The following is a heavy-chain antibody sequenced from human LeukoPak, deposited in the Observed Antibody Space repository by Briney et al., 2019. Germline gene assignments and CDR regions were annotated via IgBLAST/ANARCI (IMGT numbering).Heavy chain of an antibody. J-gene: IGHJ4*02. CDR2: ISSASINI. CDR3: ARDSDPSPRATSLDS. CDR1: GFTFSSYS. Sequence: GGSLRLSCAASGFTFSSYSMNWVRQAPGKGLEWVSSISSASINIYYTASMKGRFTISRDNAKNSLYLQMNSLRAEDTAVYYCARDSDPSPRATSLDSWGQGTLVTVSS. V-gene: IGHV3-21*01. D-gene: IGHD5-12*01.